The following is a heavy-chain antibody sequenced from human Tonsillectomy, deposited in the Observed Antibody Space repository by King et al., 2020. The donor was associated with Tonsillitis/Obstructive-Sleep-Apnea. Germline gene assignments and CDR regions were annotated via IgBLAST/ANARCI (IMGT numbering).Heavy chain of an antibody. V-gene: IGHV5-51*01. CDR1: GYSFTSYW. D-gene: IGHD2-2*01. CDR3: ARALPGYCSSTSCSFDY. CDR2: IYPGDSDT. Sequence: VQLVQSGAEVKKPGESLMISCEGSGYSFTSYWIAWVRQMPGKGLEWMGIIYPGDSDTRYSPSFQGQVTLSVDKSISTAYLQWSSLKASDTAMYYCARALPGYCSSTSCSFDYWGQGTLVTVSS. J-gene: IGHJ4*02.